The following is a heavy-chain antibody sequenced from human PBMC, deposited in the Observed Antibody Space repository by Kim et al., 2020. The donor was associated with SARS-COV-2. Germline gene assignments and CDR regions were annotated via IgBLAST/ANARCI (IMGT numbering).Heavy chain of an antibody. J-gene: IGHJ3*02. Sequence: GGSLRLSCAASGFTFNTYSMNWVRQAPGKGLEWVSSISSSSTYIYYADSVLGRFTISRDNAKNSLYLQMNSLRAEDTAVYYCARDRVWFVDAFDIWGQGT. V-gene: IGHV3-21*01. CDR2: ISSSSTYI. CDR3: ARDRVWFVDAFDI. D-gene: IGHD3-10*01. CDR1: GFTFNTYS.